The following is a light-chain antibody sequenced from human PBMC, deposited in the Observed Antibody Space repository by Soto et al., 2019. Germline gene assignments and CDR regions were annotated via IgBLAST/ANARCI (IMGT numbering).Light chain of an antibody. J-gene: IGKJ1*01. CDR1: QNITTF. Sequence: DIQMTQSPSTLSASVGXRVTITCRASQNITTFLAWSQQTPGKAPKLLIYEASTLESGVPPRFSGSGSGTEFTLTISSLQPDDFATYYCQQYNSYPWTVCRGTNVDIK. CDR3: QQYNSYPWT. V-gene: IGKV1-5*03. CDR2: EAS.